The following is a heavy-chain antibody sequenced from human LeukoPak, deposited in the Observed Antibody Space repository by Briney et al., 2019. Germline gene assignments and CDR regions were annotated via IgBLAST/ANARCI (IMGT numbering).Heavy chain of an antibody. Sequence: ASVKVSCKASGYTFTSYGISWVRQAPGQGLEWMGWISAYNGNTNYAQKLQGRVTMTTDTSTSTAYMELRSLRSDDTAVYYCAGGTIAAAGSNWFDPWGQGTLVTVSS. J-gene: IGHJ5*02. CDR2: ISAYNGNT. V-gene: IGHV1-18*04. CDR1: GYTFTSYG. D-gene: IGHD6-13*01. CDR3: AGGTIAAAGSNWFDP.